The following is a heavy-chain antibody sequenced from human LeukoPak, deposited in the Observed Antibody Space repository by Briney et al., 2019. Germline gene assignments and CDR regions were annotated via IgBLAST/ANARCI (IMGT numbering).Heavy chain of an antibody. CDR1: GFTFSSYG. CDR3: ASFTS. Sequence: GGSLRLSCAASGFTFSSYGMHWVRQAPGKGLEWVAVISYDGSNKYYADSVKGRFTISRDNAKNSLYLQMNSLRAEDTAVYYCASFTSWGQGTLVTVSS. V-gene: IGHV3-30*03. J-gene: IGHJ5*02. CDR2: ISYDGSNK.